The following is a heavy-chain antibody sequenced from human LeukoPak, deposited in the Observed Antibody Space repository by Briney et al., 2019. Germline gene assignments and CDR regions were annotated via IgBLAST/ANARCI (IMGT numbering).Heavy chain of an antibody. Sequence: SETLSLTCAVYSGSFSGYYWSWIRQPPGKGLEWIGEINHSGSTNYNPSLKSRVTISVDTSKNQFSLKLSSVTAADTAVYYCARSSRSSSWFDPWGQGTLATVSS. D-gene: IGHD6-6*01. V-gene: IGHV4-34*01. J-gene: IGHJ5*02. CDR3: ARSSRSSSWFDP. CDR2: INHSGST. CDR1: SGSFSGYY.